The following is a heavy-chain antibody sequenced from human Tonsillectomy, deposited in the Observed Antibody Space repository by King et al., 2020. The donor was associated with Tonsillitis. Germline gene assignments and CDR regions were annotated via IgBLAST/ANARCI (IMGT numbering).Heavy chain of an antibody. CDR2: IIPILGIA. CDR3: ATGDFWDQYYYYMDV. J-gene: IGHJ6*03. Sequence: QLVQSGAEVKKPGSSVKVSCKASGGTFSSYAFSWVRQAPGQGLERMGRIIPILGIANYAQKFQGRVTITADKSTSTAYMELSSLRSEDTSVYYCATGDFWDQYYYYMDVWGKGTTVTVSS. CDR1: GGTFSSYA. V-gene: IGHV1-69*04. D-gene: IGHD3-3*01.